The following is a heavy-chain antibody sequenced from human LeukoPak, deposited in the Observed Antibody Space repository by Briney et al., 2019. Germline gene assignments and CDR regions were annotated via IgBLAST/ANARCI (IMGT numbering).Heavy chain of an antibody. Sequence: ASVKVSCKASGYTFTSHGISWVRQAPGQGLEWMGWISAYNGDTKYAQNLQGRVTLTTYTSTTTAYLELRSLRSDDTAVYYCARDPSNTSGWKTWLDPWGQGTLVTVSS. D-gene: IGHD6-19*01. CDR3: ARDPSNTSGWKTWLDP. J-gene: IGHJ5*02. CDR1: GYTFTSHG. V-gene: IGHV1-18*01. CDR2: ISAYNGDT.